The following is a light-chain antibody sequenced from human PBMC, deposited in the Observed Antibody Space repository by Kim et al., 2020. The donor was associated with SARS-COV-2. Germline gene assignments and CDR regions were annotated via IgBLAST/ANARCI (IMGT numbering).Light chain of an antibody. CDR1: NIGSKS. Sequence: SYELTQPPSVSVAPGKTARITCEGNNIGSKSVHWYQQKPGQAPVLVIYYDSDRPSGIPERFSGSNSGNTATLTISRVEAGDEADYSCQVWDSSSDHPVFG. V-gene: IGLV3-21*04. CDR2: YDS. CDR3: QVWDSSSDHPV. J-gene: IGLJ2*01.